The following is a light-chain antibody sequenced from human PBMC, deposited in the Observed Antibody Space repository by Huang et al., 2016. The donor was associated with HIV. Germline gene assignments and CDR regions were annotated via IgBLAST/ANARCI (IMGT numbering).Light chain of an antibody. CDR3: QQYNVSPR. V-gene: IGKV3D-15*01. CDR2: DAS. J-gene: IGKJ1*01. Sequence: EIVMTQSPATLSVSPGERVTLSCRASQSVSNNVAWYQQKPGQSPRLLIYDASTRATGVPARFSAGGFGTEFTLTISSLQSEDFALYYCQQYNVSPRFGQGTKVEI. CDR1: QSVSNN.